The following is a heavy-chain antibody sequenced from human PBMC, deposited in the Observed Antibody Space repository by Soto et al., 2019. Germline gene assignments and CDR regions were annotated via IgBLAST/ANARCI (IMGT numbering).Heavy chain of an antibody. Sequence: QVPLQQWGAGLLKPSETLSLNCAVTGGSLSGYYWSWIRQPPGKGLEWIGEVKDGGHTNYSPSLRGRVTISSDTSNNQFSLRLNSVTAADTGVYYCARGQEGVMATHWDQGSLVTVSS. V-gene: IGHV4-34*01. CDR3: ARGQEGVMATH. CDR2: VKDGGHT. J-gene: IGHJ4*02. D-gene: IGHD5-12*01. CDR1: GGSLSGYY.